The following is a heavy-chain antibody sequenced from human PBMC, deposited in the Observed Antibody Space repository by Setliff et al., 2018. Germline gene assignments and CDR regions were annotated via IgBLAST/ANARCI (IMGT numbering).Heavy chain of an antibody. V-gene: IGHV3-33*01. CDR2: TWYDGTTK. Sequence: GGSLRLSCGAAGFTFGGYGMHWVRQAPGKGLEWVAGTWYDGTTKYYADSVKGRFTVSRDNAKNSLYLQMNSLRAEDTAVYYCARDITKWGYFFDYWGLGTLVTVSS. CDR3: ARDITKWGYFFDY. D-gene: IGHD3-10*01. CDR1: GFTFGGYG. J-gene: IGHJ4*02.